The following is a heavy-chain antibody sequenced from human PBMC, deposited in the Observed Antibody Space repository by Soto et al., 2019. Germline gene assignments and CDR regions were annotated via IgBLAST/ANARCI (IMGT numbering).Heavy chain of an antibody. CDR2: ISAYNGNT. CDR3: ARDKGIVGATSNFDY. CDR1: GYTFTSYG. J-gene: IGHJ4*02. Sequence: QVQLVQSGAEVKKPGASVKVSCKASGYTFTSYGISWVRQAPGQGLEWMGWISAYNGNTNYAQKLQGRVTMTTDTSTSTACMELRSLRSDDTAVYYCARDKGIVGATSNFDYWGQGTLVTVSS. V-gene: IGHV1-18*01. D-gene: IGHD1-26*01.